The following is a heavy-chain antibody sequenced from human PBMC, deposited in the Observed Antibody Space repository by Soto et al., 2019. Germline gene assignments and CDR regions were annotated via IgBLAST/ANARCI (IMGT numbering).Heavy chain of an antibody. CDR3: ARVSSGHDY. CDR1: GFTFSTYA. CDR2: ISGSGGST. V-gene: IGHV3-23*01. Sequence: PGGSLRLSCAASGFTFSTYAMTWLRQAPGKGLEWVSDISGSGGSTFYADSVKGRFTISRDNSKNTLYLQMNSLRDEDTAVYYCARVSSGHDYWGQGTLVTVSS. J-gene: IGHJ4*02. D-gene: IGHD6-19*01.